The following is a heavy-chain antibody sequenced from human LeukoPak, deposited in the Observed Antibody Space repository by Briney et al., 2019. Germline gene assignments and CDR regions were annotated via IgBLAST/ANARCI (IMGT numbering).Heavy chain of an antibody. CDR2: ISYDGSNK. D-gene: IGHD3-10*01. V-gene: IGHV3-30-3*01. Sequence: GRSLRLSCAASGFTFSSYAMHWVRQAAGKGLEWVAVISYDGSNKYYADSVKGRFTISRDNSKNTLYLQMNSLRAEDTAVYYCARGRGSGSYYNSPGWFDPWGQGTLVTVSS. J-gene: IGHJ5*02. CDR1: GFTFSSYA. CDR3: ARGRGSGSYYNSPGWFDP.